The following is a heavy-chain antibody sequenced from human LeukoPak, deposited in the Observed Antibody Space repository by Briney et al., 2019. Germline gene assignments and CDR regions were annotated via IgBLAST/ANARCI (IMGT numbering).Heavy chain of an antibody. CDR3: ARPFPDYGDYGDNYYYGMDV. J-gene: IGHJ6*02. D-gene: IGHD4-17*01. V-gene: IGHV3-30*04. CDR2: ISFNGGHT. Sequence: GGSLRLSCAGSGFTFSRSPIHWVRQAPGKGLEWVAIISFNGGHTFYSDSVKGRFTISRDNSKNTLYLQMNSLRAEDTAVYYCARPFPDYGDYGDNYYYGMDVWGQATTVTVSS. CDR1: GFTFSRSP.